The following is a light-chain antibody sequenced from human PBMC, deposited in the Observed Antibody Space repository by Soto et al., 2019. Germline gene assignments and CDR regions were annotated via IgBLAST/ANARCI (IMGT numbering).Light chain of an antibody. Sequence: EKVMTQSPATLSVSPGERATLSCRASQSVSNNLAWYQQKPGQAPRLLIYGASTRATGIPARFSGSGSGTEFTLTISSLQSEDFAVYYCQQYDNWPLTF. CDR2: GAS. V-gene: IGKV3-15*01. J-gene: IGKJ1*01. CDR3: QQYDNWPLT. CDR1: QSVSNN.